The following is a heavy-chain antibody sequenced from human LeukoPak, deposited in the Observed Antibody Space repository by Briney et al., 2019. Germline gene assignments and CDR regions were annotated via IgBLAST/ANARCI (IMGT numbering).Heavy chain of an antibody. V-gene: IGHV3-21*01. CDR2: ISSSSSTHI. CDR1: GFTFSSYN. CDR3: ARSVSSSWYGLDV. Sequence: GGSLRLSCAASGFTFSSYNMHWVRQAPGKGLEWVSSISSSSSTHIYYADFLKGRSTISRDNAKNSLYLQVNSLRAEDTSVYYCARSVSSSWYGLDVWGQGTTVTVSS. D-gene: IGHD6-13*01. J-gene: IGHJ6*02.